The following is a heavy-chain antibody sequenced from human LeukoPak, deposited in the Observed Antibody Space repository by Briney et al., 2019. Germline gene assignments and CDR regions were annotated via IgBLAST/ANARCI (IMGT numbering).Heavy chain of an antibody. CDR3: ARKQQLVMGPFDY. CDR1: GGTFSSYA. Sequence: SVKVSCKASGGTFSSYAISWVRQAPGQGLEWMGGIIPIFGTANYAQKFQGRVTITADESTSTAYMELSNLRSEDTAVYYCARKQQLVMGPFDYWGQGTLVTVSS. V-gene: IGHV1-69*13. J-gene: IGHJ4*02. CDR2: IIPIFGTA. D-gene: IGHD6-13*01.